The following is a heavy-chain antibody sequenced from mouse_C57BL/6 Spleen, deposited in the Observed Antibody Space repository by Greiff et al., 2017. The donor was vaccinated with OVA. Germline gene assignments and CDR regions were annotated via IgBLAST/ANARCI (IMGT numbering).Heavy chain of an antibody. CDR1: GYSITSDY. CDR3: ARGGYYDYDHWYFDV. D-gene: IGHD2-4*01. J-gene: IGHJ1*03. CDR2: ISYSGST. V-gene: IGHV3-8*01. Sequence: EVQRVESGPGLAKPSQTLSLTCSVTGYSITSDYWNWIRKFPGNKLEYMGYISYSGSTYYNPSIKSRISITRDTSKTQYYLLLNSVTTEDTVTYYCARGGYYDYDHWYFDVWGTGTTVTVSS.